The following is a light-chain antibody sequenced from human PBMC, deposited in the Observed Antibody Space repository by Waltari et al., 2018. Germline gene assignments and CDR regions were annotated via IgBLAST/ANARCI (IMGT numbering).Light chain of an antibody. CDR1: QSVYNF. V-gene: IGKV3-11*01. CDR2: EAS. CDR3: QQRANWPPLT. Sequence: EVVLTQSPAPLSLSPGERATLSCRASQSVYNFLAWYQQKPGQAPRLLIYEASQRATGIPARFSGSGSGTDFTLTISNLEPEDVAVYYCQQRANWPPLTFGGGTKVEIK. J-gene: IGKJ4*01.